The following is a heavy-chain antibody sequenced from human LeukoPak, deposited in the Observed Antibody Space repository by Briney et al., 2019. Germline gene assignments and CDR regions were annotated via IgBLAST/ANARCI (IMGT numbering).Heavy chain of an antibody. D-gene: IGHD3-22*01. J-gene: IGHJ4*02. CDR1: GGAISSYY. Sequence: SETLSLTCTVSGGAISSYYWSWIRQPPGKGLEWIGYIYYSGGTKYNPSLMSRVTISVDRAQNQFSLSLSSVTAADTAVYYCARDGLYVSSVHYMDSWGQEPRVFVSS. V-gene: IGHV4-59*01. CDR3: ARDGLYVSSVHYMDS. CDR2: IYYSGGT.